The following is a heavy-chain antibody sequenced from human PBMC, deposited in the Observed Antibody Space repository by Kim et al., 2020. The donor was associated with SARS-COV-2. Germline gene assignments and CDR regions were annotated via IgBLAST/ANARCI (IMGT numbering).Heavy chain of an antibody. Sequence: SVKGRFTISRDNYKNTLYLQMTSLRAEDTAVYYCARELRIAVAGYDAFDIWGQGTMVTVSS. J-gene: IGHJ3*02. D-gene: IGHD6-19*01. V-gene: IGHV3-30*01. CDR3: ARELRIAVAGYDAFDI.